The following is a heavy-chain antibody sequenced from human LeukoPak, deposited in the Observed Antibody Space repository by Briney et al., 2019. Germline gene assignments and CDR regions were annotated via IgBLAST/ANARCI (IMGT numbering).Heavy chain of an antibody. V-gene: IGHV3-21*04. Sequence: GGSLRLSCAASGFTFSSYSMNWVRQAPGKGLEWVSSISSSSSYIYYADSVKGRFTISRDNAKNSLYLQMNSLRDEDTAVYYCAKRPAYYYDSPAPFDYWGQGTLVTVSS. CDR2: ISSSSSYI. J-gene: IGHJ4*02. D-gene: IGHD3-22*01. CDR3: AKRPAYYYDSPAPFDY. CDR1: GFTFSSYS.